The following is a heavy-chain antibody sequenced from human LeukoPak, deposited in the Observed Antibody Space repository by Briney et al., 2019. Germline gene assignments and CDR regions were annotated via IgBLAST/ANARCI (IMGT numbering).Heavy chain of an antibody. CDR3: ARDGGGSSWSKWYFDY. D-gene: IGHD6-13*01. Sequence: RAGGSLRLSCAASGFTFDDYGMSWVRQAPGKGLEWVSGINWNGGSTGYADSVKGRFTISRDNAKNSLYLQMNSLRAEDTALYYCARDGGGSSWSKWYFDYWGQGTLVTVSS. J-gene: IGHJ4*02. V-gene: IGHV3-20*04. CDR2: INWNGGST. CDR1: GFTFDDYG.